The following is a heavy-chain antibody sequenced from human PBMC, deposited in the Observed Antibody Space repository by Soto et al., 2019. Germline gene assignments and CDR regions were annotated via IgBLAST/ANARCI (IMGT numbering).Heavy chain of an antibody. CDR2: ISYDGDKK. J-gene: IGHJ6*02. V-gene: IGHV3-30-3*01. Sequence: QVQLVESGGGVVQPGRSLRLSCAASGFTFSYHALNWVRQAPGKGLEWVAVISYDGDKKYIAESVKGRFTISRDNSTNTVSLQMNSLRAEATAMYFCARGTTTSAFSAMDVWGQGTTVTVSS. CDR3: ARGTTTSAFSAMDV. CDR1: GFTFSYHA. D-gene: IGHD1-1*01.